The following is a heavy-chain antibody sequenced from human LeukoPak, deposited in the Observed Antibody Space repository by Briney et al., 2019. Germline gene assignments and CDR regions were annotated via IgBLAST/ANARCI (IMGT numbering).Heavy chain of an antibody. CDR3: AKERDTAMVTIDY. Sequence: GGSLRLSCAASGFTFSSYGMHWVRQAPGKGLEWVAFIRYDGSNKYYADSVKGRFTISRDNSKNTLYLQMNSLRAEDMAVYYCAKERDTAMVTIDYWGQGTLVTVSS. D-gene: IGHD5-18*01. CDR1: GFTFSSYG. J-gene: IGHJ4*02. CDR2: IRYDGSNK. V-gene: IGHV3-30*02.